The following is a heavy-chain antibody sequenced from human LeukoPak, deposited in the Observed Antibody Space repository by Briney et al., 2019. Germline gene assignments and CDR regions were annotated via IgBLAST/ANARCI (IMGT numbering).Heavy chain of an antibody. V-gene: IGHV4-59*01. D-gene: IGHD2-21*02. CDR2: IYYSGST. J-gene: IGHJ4*02. CDR1: GGSISTYY. CDR3: ARVPLSGGDRYFDY. Sequence: PSETLSLTCTVSGGSISTYYWSWIRQPPGKTLEWIGYIYYSGSTNYNPSLKSRVTISVDTSKNQFSLKLSSVTAADTAVYYCARVPLSGGDRYFDYWGQGTLVTVSS.